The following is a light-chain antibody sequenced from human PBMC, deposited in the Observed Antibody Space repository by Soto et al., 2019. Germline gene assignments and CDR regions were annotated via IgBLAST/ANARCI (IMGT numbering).Light chain of an antibody. CDR2: DTS. J-gene: IGLJ2*01. CDR1: TGAVTSGHY. Sequence: QAVVTQEPSLTVSPGGTVTLTCGSSTGAVTSGHYPYWFQQKPGQAPRTLIYDTSNKHSWTPARFSGSLLGGKAALTLSGXXXXXXXXXXCLLSYSGARVFGGGTKVTVL. CDR3: LLSYSGARV. V-gene: IGLV7-46*01.